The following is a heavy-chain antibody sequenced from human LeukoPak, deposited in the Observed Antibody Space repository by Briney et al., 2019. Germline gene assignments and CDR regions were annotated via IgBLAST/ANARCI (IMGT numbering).Heavy chain of an antibody. J-gene: IGHJ4*02. D-gene: IGHD6-19*01. CDR1: GFTFSHNS. V-gene: IGHV3-21*06. CDR3: ASSRSGWSFAY. CDR2: ISSASTYI. Sequence: GGSLRLSCAASGFTFSHNSMNWVRQAPGKGLEWVASISSASTYIYYEDSMRRRITISRDHAKSSLYLHMNILTAEDTAAQYFASSRSGWSFAYWGQGTLVIVSS.